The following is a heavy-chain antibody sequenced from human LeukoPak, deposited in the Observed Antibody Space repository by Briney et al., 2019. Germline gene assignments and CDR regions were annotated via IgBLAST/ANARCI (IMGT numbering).Heavy chain of an antibody. J-gene: IGHJ4*02. CDR3: ARDRSSGWYDY. V-gene: IGHV3-21*01. D-gene: IGHD6-19*01. Sequence: GGSLRLSCAASGFTFDDYGMSWVRQAPGKGLEWVSSITGSSRFIYYADSMKGRFTISRDNAKNSMYLQMSSLRAEDTAVYYCARDRSSGWYDYWGQGILVTVSS. CDR2: ITGSSRFI. CDR1: GFTFDDYG.